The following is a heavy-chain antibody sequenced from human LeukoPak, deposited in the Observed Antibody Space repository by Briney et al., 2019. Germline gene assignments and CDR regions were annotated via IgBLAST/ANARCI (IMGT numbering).Heavy chain of an antibody. Sequence: GGSLRLSCAASGFTFSSYSMNWVRQAPGKGLEWVSYISSSSSTIYYADSVKGRFTISRDNAKNSLYLQMNSLRAEDTAVYYCAREIIWGTYRRLYYFDSWGQGTLVTVSS. CDR3: AREIIWGTYRRLYYFDS. CDR1: GFTFSSYS. D-gene: IGHD3-16*02. CDR2: ISSSSSTI. J-gene: IGHJ4*02. V-gene: IGHV3-48*01.